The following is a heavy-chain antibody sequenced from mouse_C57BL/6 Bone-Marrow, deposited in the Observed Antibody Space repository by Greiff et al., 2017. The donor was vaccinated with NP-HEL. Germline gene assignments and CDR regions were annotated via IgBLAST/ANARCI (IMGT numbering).Heavy chain of an antibody. CDR1: GYTFTSYG. CDR2: IYPRSGNT. D-gene: IGHD1-1*01. J-gene: IGHJ3*01. CDR3: ADYYGSRGLAY. V-gene: IGHV1-81*01. Sequence: VKLVESGAELARPGASVKLSCKASGYTFTSYGISWVKQRTGQGLEWIGEIYPRSGNTYYNEKFKGKATLTVDKSSSTAYMELRSLTSEDSAVYFCADYYGSRGLAYWGQGTLVTVSA.